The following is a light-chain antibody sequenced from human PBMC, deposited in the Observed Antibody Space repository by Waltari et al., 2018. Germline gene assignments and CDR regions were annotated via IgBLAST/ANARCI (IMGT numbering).Light chain of an antibody. J-gene: IGKJ2*01. CDR2: GAS. CDR3: QHYGTSPHT. V-gene: IGKV3-20*01. Sequence: EIVLTQSPGTLSLSPGERATLSCRASQSISTTYLAWSQQKPGQAPRLLIYGASSRATGIPDRFSGSGSGTDFTLTISRLEAEDFAVYYCQHYGTSPHTFGQGTKLEVK. CDR1: QSISTTY.